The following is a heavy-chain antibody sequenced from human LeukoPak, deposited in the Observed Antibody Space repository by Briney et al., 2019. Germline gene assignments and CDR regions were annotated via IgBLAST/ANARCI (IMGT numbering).Heavy chain of an antibody. CDR3: AKAPLNYYGSGSFIGYHFDY. CDR2: ISYDGSNK. CDR1: GFTFSSYG. V-gene: IGHV3-30*18. J-gene: IGHJ4*02. D-gene: IGHD3-10*01. Sequence: GGSLRLSCAASGFTFSSYGMHWVRQAPGKGLEWVAVISYDGSNKYYADSVRGRFTISRDNSKNTLYLQMNSLGAEDTAVYYCAKAPLNYYGSGSFIGYHFDYWGQGTLVTVSS.